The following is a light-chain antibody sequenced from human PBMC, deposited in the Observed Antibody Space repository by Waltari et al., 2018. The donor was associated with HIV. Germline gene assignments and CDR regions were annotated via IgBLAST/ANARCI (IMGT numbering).Light chain of an antibody. Sequence: DIQMTQFPSSLSASVGDSVPITCRASQNIVTYLNWYQQKPGKAPNLLIYAGFSLQSGVPSRFSGHRSGTDFTLTISSLQPEDFATYYCQQSYSVPNTFGQGTKVDIK. CDR1: QNIVTY. J-gene: IGKJ2*01. V-gene: IGKV1-39*01. CDR2: AGF. CDR3: QQSYSVPNT.